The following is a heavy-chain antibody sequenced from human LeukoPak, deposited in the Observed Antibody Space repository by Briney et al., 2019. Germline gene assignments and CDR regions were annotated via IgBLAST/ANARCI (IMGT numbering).Heavy chain of an antibody. Sequence: ALVNVSCKAAGYTFTSHDLIWLRQAPGQGVEWMGWITVNNGYTKYAQELQGRVTMTTDTSTSTAYMELRSLRSDDTAVYYCAKVHCISTNCNHIWTYFVYWGQGTLVTVSS. CDR3: AKVHCISTNCNHIWTYFVY. D-gene: IGHD2-2*01. V-gene: IGHV1-18*01. CDR2: ITVNNGYT. J-gene: IGHJ4*02. CDR1: GYTFTSHD.